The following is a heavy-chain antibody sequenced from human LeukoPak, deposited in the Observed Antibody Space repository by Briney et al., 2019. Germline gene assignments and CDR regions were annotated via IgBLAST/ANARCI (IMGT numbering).Heavy chain of an antibody. D-gene: IGHD6-13*01. CDR2: ISSSSSST. V-gene: IGHV3-11*03. J-gene: IGHJ3*02. Sequence: KPGGSLRLSCAASGFSFSDYYMSWIRQAPGKGLEWISYISSSSSSTNYADSVKGRFTISRDNSENTLYLQMNSLRAEDTAVYYCAKNQLLSSWYENAFDIWGQGTMVTVSS. CDR1: GFSFSDYY. CDR3: AKNQLLSSWYENAFDI.